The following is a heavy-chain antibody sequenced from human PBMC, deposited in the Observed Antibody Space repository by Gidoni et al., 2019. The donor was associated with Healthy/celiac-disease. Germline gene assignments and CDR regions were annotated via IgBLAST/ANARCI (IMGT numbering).Heavy chain of an antibody. J-gene: IGHJ4*02. CDR3: AQGAEGERLRIDVDY. Sequence: QVQLVASFVFLVHPLSSLTLSSSASGFTFRSYGMHWVRQAPGKGLEWVAVIWYDGSNKYYADSVKGRFTIYRDNSKNTLYLQMNRLRAEDTAVYYCAQGAEGERLRIDVDYWGQGTLVTVSS. CDR2: IWYDGSNK. D-gene: IGHD1-26*01. CDR1: GFTFRSYG. V-gene: IGHV3-33*06.